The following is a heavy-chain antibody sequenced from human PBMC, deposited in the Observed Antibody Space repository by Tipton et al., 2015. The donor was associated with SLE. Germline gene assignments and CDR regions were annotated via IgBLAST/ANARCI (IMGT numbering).Heavy chain of an antibody. CDR1: GFALTTYY. V-gene: IGHV1-2*05. CDR2: INPNSGGT. D-gene: IGHD5-24*01. Sequence: QLVQSGAEVKKPGASVRVSCKASGFALTTYYIHWVRQAPGQGLEWMGRINPNSGGTDYAQKFQGRVTLTRDTSTSTVYMELSSLTSEDTDIYYCARGVGNGYPIPYNWPFDLWGRGTLVTVSS. CDR3: ARGVGNGYPIPYNWPFDL. J-gene: IGHJ2*01.